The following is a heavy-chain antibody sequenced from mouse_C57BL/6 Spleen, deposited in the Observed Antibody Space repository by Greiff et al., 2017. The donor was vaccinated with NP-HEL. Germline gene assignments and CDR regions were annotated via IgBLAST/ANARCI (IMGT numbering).Heavy chain of an antibody. V-gene: IGHV5-4*03. J-gene: IGHJ4*01. CDR3: ARDLITTGVSTGAMDY. D-gene: IGHD1-1*01. Sequence: EVMLVESGGGLVKPGGSLKLSCAASGFTFSSYAMSWVRQTPEKRLEWVATISDGGSYTYYPDNVKGRFTISRDNAKNNLYLQMSHLKSEDTAMYYCARDLITTGVSTGAMDYWGQGTSVTVSS. CDR1: GFTFSSYA. CDR2: ISDGGSYT.